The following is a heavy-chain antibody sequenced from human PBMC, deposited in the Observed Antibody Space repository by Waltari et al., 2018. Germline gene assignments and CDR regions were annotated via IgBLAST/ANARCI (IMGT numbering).Heavy chain of an antibody. V-gene: IGHV4-39*07. J-gene: IGHJ6*04. Sequence: QLQLQESGPGLVKPSETLSLTCTVSGGSISNSSYYWGWIRQPPGKGLEWIGSIYYSGATYYNPSLKGRVPISVDTSRNRFTLKLSAVTAAGTAVYCCSRGLSWGKGTTFTMSS. CDR3: SRGLS. CDR2: IYYSGAT. CDR1: GGSISNSSYY.